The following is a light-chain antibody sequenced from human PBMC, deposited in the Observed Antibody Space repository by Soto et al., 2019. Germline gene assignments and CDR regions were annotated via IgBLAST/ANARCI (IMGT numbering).Light chain of an antibody. CDR3: SSYAGSNNLV. V-gene: IGLV2-8*01. CDR2: EVF. CDR1: SSDVGAYDS. Sequence: QSALTQPPSASGSPGQSVTISCTGTSSDVGAYDSVSWYQQHPGKAPKLMIYEVFKRPSGVPDRFSGSKSGNTASLTVSGLQAEDEGDYYCSSYAGSNNLVFGGGTKLTVL. J-gene: IGLJ2*01.